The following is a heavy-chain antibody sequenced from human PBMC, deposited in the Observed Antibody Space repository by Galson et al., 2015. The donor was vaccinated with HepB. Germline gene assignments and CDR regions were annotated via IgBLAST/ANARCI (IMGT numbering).Heavy chain of an antibody. V-gene: IGHV3-15*07. Sequence: LRLSCAASGFTFSNAWMNWVRQAPGKGLEWVGRIKSKTDGGTTDYAAPVKGRFTISRDDSKNTLYLQMNSLKTEDTAVYYCTTTPFGELSHYYYYYGMDVWGQGTTVTVSS. CDR1: GFTFSNAW. D-gene: IGHD3-10*01. CDR3: TTTPFGELSHYYYYYGMDV. CDR2: IKSKTDGGTT. J-gene: IGHJ6*02.